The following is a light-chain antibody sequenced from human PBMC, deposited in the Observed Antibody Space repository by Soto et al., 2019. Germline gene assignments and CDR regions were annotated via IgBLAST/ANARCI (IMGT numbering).Light chain of an antibody. Sequence: EIVLTQSPGTPSLSPGERATLSCRASQSVTSTHLAWYQQKPGQAPRLLIYDASTRATGIPDRFSGSGSGTDFTLTISRLEPEDFAVYCCQQFDGSLWTFGPGTKVEIK. J-gene: IGKJ1*01. CDR2: DAS. CDR1: QSVTSTH. CDR3: QQFDGSLWT. V-gene: IGKV3-20*01.